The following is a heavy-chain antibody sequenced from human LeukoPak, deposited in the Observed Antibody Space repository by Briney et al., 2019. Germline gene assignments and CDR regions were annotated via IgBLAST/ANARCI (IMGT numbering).Heavy chain of an antibody. CDR1: GYTFTSYA. CDR2: ISAYNGNT. CDR3: ARDKGGYDVFVPFDY. V-gene: IGHV1-18*01. D-gene: IGHD5-12*01. Sequence: ASVKVSCKASGYTFTSYAISWVRQAPGQGLEWMGWISAYNGNTNYAQKLQGRVTMTTDTSTSTAYMELRSLRSDDTAVYYCARDKGGYDVFVPFDYWGQGTLVTVSS. J-gene: IGHJ4*02.